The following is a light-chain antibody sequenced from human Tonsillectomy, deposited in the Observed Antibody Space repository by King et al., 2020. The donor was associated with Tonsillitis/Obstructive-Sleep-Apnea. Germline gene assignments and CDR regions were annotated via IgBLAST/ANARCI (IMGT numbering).Light chain of an antibody. J-gene: IGKJ1*01. CDR3: DHRDSSPWT. Sequence: AASSLESGVPSRFSGSGSGTDFTLTISSMQPEDFATYYCDHRDSSPWTFGQ. CDR2: AAS. V-gene: IGKV1-39*01.